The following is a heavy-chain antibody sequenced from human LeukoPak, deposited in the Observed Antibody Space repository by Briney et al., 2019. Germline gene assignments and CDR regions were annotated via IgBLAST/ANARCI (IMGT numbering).Heavy chain of an antibody. CDR1: GLTVSNNY. CDR2: IYSGGST. Sequence: PGGSLRLSRAVSGLTVSNNYMSWVRQAPGKGLEWVSVIYSGGSTYYADSVKGRFTISRDNSKNTVYLQMNSLRDEDTAVYYCARNVGYWGQGTLVTVSS. J-gene: IGHJ4*02. V-gene: IGHV3-53*01. D-gene: IGHD1-26*01. CDR3: ARNVGY.